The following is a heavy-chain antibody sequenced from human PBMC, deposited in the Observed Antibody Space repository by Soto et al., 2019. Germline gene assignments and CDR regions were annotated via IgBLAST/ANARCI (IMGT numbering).Heavy chain of an antibody. D-gene: IGHD6-13*01. CDR2: ISSDGSST. CDR3: TRDYGIAAAGFTNWFDP. Sequence: LRLSCAGSGFTFSSYWMHWVRQAPGKGLVWVSRISSDGSSTNYAVSVKGRFTISRDNAKNTLYLQMNSLRAEDTAVYYCTRDYGIAAAGFTNWFDPWGQGTLVTVSS. V-gene: IGHV3-74*01. CDR1: GFTFSSYW. J-gene: IGHJ5*02.